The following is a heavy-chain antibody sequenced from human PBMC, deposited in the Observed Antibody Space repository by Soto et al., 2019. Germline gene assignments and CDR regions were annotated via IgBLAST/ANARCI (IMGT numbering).Heavy chain of an antibody. J-gene: IGHJ4*02. CDR2: IIPVVGTT. D-gene: IGHD2-8*01. CDR1: GDTFTTNS. CDR3: ARGLLYATTYFDY. Sequence: QVQLVQSGAEVKKPGSSVKVSCKASGDTFTTNSLNWVRQAPGQGLEWMGGIIPVVGTTKYAQKYQDRVTITGAKSTNAAYMELSSLRSDDTAVYYGARGLLYATTYFDYWGQGTPVTVSS. V-gene: IGHV1-69*06.